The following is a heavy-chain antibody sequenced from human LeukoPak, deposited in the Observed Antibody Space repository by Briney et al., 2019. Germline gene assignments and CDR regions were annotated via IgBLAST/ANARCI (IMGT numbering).Heavy chain of an antibody. Sequence: PGRSLRLSCAASGFTFDDYAMHWVRQAPGKGLEWVSGISWNSGSIGYADSVKGRFTISRDNAKNSLYLQMNSLRAEDMALYYCAKASYGYLYYFDYWGQGTLVTVSS. CDR1: GFTFDDYA. V-gene: IGHV3-9*03. J-gene: IGHJ4*02. CDR3: AKASYGYLYYFDY. CDR2: ISWNSGSI. D-gene: IGHD5-18*01.